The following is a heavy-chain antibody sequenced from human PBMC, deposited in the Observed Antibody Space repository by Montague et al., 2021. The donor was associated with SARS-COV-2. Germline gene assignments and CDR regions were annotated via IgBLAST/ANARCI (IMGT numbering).Heavy chain of an antibody. CDR1: GFTFSSYW. CDR2: IKQDGSEK. J-gene: IGHJ6*02. V-gene: IGHV3-7*03. Sequence: SLSASGFTFSSYWMSWVRQAPGKGLEWVANIKQDGSEKYYVDSVKGRFTISRDNAKNSLYLQMNSLRAEDTAVYYCARGRITIFGVEDYYYGMDVWGQGTTVTVSS. CDR3: ARGRITIFGVEDYYYGMDV. D-gene: IGHD3-3*01.